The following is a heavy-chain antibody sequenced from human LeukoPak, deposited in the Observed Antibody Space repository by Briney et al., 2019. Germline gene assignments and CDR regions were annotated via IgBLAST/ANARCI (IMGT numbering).Heavy chain of an antibody. CDR1: GFTVSSNY. Sequence: GGSLRLSCAASGFTVSSNYMSWVRQAPGKGLEWASVIYSGGSTYYADSVKGRFTISRDNSKNTLYLQMNSLRAEDTAVYYCARAPTIFGVVNFDYWGQGTLVTVSS. V-gene: IGHV3-53*01. CDR2: IYSGGST. J-gene: IGHJ4*02. D-gene: IGHD3-3*01. CDR3: ARAPTIFGVVNFDY.